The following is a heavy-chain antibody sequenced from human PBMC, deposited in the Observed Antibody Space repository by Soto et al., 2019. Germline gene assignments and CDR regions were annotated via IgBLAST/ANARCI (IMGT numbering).Heavy chain of an antibody. CDR3: ARGRVRGDTCYLDY. Sequence: SETLSLTCTVSGGSISSYYWNWIRQPLGKGLESIRYIYYSGSTSYNPSLKSRVTISVDTSKNQFSLKLRSVTAADTAVYYCARGRVRGDTCYLDYWGQGTPVTVSS. CDR1: GGSISSYY. V-gene: IGHV4-59*01. J-gene: IGHJ4*02. D-gene: IGHD3-10*01. CDR2: IYYSGST.